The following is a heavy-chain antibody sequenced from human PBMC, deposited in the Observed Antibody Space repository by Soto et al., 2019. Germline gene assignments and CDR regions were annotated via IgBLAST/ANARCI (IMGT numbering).Heavy chain of an antibody. D-gene: IGHD3-10*01. J-gene: IGHJ6*02. Sequence: ASETLSLTCTVSGGSISSGGYYWSWIRQHPGKGLEWIGYIYYSGSTYYNPSLKSRVTISVDTSKNQFSLKLSSVTAADTAVYYCAREPRLLWFGELLSPYGMDVWRQGTTVTVSS. CDR2: IYYSGST. CDR3: AREPRLLWFGELLSPYGMDV. V-gene: IGHV4-31*03. CDR1: GGSISSGGYY.